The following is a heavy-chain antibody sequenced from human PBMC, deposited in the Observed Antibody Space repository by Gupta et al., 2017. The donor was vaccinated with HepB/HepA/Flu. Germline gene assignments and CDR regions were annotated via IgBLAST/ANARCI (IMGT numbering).Heavy chain of an antibody. V-gene: IGHV4-4*07. CDR3: TRDPTGYSPDYFDY. D-gene: IGHD1-26*01. CDR1: GGSISNYY. J-gene: IGHJ4*02. Sequence: QVQLQESGPGLVKPSETLSLTCTVSGGSISNYYWNWIRQPAGKGLEGIGRIYTNGNTNYNPSLKSRVTMSVDTSKNQFSLKLSSVTAADTAVYYCTRDPTGYSPDYFDYWGQGTLVTVS. CDR2: IYTNGNT.